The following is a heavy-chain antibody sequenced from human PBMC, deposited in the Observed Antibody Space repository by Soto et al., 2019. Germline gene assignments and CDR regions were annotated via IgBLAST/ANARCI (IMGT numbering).Heavy chain of an antibody. CDR1: GGSFGGYY. CDR2: IGHSGST. Sequence: QVQLQQWGAGLLKPSETLSLTCAVYGGSFGGYYWSWIRQPPGKGLEWIGEIGHSGSTIYNPSLESRVTISADSSNNLFSLKLNSVTAADTAVYYCARHGGYYFDYWGQGAPVTVSS. D-gene: IGHD3-16*01. V-gene: IGHV4-34*01. J-gene: IGHJ4*02. CDR3: ARHGGYYFDY.